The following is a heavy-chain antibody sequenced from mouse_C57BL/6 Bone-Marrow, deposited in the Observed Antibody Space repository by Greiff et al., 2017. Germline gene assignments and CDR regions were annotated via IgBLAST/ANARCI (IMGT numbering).Heavy chain of an antibody. J-gene: IGHJ2*01. D-gene: IGHD1-1*01. CDR1: GYTFTSYG. CDR2: IYTRSGNT. V-gene: IGHV1-81*01. Sequence: QVQLKESGAELARPGASVKLSCKASGYTFTSYGISWVKQRTGQGLEWIGEIYTRSGNTYYNEKLKGQATLTADKSSSSAYMELRRLTSEDSAFYFCSRQYYGSHAYWGQGTTLTVSS. CDR3: SRQYYGSHAY.